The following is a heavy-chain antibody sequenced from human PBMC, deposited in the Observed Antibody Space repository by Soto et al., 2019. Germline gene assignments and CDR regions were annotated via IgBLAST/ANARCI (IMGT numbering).Heavy chain of an antibody. CDR3: AKDMAWRGIVLMVGQVARDY. D-gene: IGHD2-8*01. CDR2: ISGSGGST. V-gene: IGHV3-23*01. CDR1: GFTFSSYA. J-gene: IGHJ4*02. Sequence: PGGSLRLSCAASGFTFSSYAMSWVRQAPGKGLEWVSAISGSGGSTYYADSVKGRFTISRDNSKNTLYLQMNSLRAEDTAVYYCAKDMAWRGIVLMVGQVARDYWGQGTLVTVSS.